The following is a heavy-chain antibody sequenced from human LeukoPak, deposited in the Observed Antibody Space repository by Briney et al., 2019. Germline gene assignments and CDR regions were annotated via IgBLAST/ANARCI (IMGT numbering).Heavy chain of an antibody. D-gene: IGHD3-10*01. Sequence: SETLSLTCTVSGGSISSYYWSWIRQPPGKGLEWIGYIYYSGSTNYNPSLKRRVTISVDTSKNQFSLKLSSVTAADTAVYYCARRVLLWFGEFRNWGQGTLVTVSS. CDR2: IYYSGST. J-gene: IGHJ4*02. CDR3: ARRVLLWFGEFRN. V-gene: IGHV4-59*12. CDR1: GGSISSYY.